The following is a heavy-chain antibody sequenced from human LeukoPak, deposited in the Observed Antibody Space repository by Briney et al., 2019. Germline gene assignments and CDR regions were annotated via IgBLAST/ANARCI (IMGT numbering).Heavy chain of an antibody. CDR2: TYYRSKWYN. Sequence: SQTLSLTCAISGDSVSSNSAAWNWIRQSPSRGLEWLGRTYYRSKWYNDYAVSVKSRITINPDTSKNQFSLQLNSVTPEDTAVYYCARRPIRVGARGAAFDIWGQGTMVTVSS. CDR3: ARRPIRVGARGAAFDI. V-gene: IGHV6-1*01. D-gene: IGHD1-26*01. J-gene: IGHJ3*02. CDR1: GDSVSSNSAA.